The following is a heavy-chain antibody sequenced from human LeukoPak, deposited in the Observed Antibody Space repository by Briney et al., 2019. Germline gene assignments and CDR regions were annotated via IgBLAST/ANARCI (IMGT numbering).Heavy chain of an antibody. CDR3: ASEGVTKYYFDY. Sequence: SETLSLTCTVSGGSISSYYWSWIRQPPGKGLEWTGYIYYSGSTDYNPSLKSRVTISVDTSKNQFSLKLSSVTAADTAVYYCASEGVTKYYFDYWGQGTLVTVSS. V-gene: IGHV4-59*01. J-gene: IGHJ4*02. D-gene: IGHD4-11*01. CDR1: GGSISSYY. CDR2: IYYSGST.